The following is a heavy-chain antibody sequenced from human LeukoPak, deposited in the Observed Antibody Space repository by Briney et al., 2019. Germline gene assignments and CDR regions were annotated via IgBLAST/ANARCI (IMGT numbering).Heavy chain of an antibody. CDR1: GGSFSTYY. J-gene: IGHJ4*03. CDR2: INHRGDT. CDR3: ARGPTISETGYFDF. D-gene: IGHD1-1*01. Sequence: PSETLSLTCAVYGGSFSTYYWSWIRQSPGKGLEWIAEINHRGDTNYNPSVKSRVTISVDTSKNQFSLKERSLTASDTAVYYCARGPTISETGYFDFWGQGTLVTVSS. V-gene: IGHV4-34*01.